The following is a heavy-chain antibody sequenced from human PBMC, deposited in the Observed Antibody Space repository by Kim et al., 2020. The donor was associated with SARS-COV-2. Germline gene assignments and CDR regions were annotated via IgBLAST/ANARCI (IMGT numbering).Heavy chain of an antibody. CDR3: ARDQQRVDY. CDR1: GGSISSSSYY. V-gene: IGHV4-39*07. CDR2: IYYSGST. D-gene: IGHD6-13*01. Sequence: SETLSLTCTVSGGSISSSSYYWGWIRQPPGKGLEWIGSIYYSGSTYYNPSLKSRVTISVDTSKNQFSLKLSSVTAADTAVYYCARDQQRVDYWGQGTLVTVSS. J-gene: IGHJ4*02.